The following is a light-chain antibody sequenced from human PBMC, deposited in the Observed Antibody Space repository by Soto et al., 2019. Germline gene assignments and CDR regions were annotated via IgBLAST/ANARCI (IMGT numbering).Light chain of an antibody. Sequence: DIQMTQSPSILSASVGDRVTVTCRASQIINTWVAWYQQKPGKAPYLLIYKASTLEDGVPSRFSGTGSGTAFTLTICSVQPDDFATYDCQQYHSYPWTFGQGTKVDLK. CDR2: KAS. CDR1: QIINTW. J-gene: IGKJ1*01. V-gene: IGKV1-5*03. CDR3: QQYHSYPWT.